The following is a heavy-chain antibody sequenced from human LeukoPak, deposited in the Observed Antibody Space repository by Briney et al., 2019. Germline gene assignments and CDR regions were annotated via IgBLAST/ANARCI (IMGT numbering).Heavy chain of an antibody. CDR3: ALLWFGESNWFDP. Sequence: SETLSLTCTVSGGSISSSSYYWGWIRQPPGKELEWIGSIYYSGSTYYNPSLKSRVTISVDTSKSQFSLKLRSVTAADTAVYYCALLWFGESNWFDPWGQGTLVTVSS. CDR1: GGSISSSSYY. D-gene: IGHD3-10*01. CDR2: IYYSGST. V-gene: IGHV4-39*01. J-gene: IGHJ5*02.